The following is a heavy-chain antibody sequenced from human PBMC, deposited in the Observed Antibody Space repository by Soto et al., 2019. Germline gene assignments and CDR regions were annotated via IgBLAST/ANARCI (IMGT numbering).Heavy chain of an antibody. D-gene: IGHD3-10*01. CDR1: GGSISSYY. Sequence: SETLSLTCTVSGGSISSYYWSWIRQPPGKGLEWIGYIYYSGSTNYNPSLKSRVTISVDTSKNQFSLKLSSVTAADTGGYFCAGARGTKGRGDGGAFGFRGPGTL. V-gene: IGHV4-59*01. CDR3: AGARGTKGRGDGGAFGF. CDR2: IYYSGST. J-gene: IGHJ4*02.